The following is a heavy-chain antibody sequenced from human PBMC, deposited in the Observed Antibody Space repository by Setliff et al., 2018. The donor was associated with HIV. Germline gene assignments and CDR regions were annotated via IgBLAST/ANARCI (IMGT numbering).Heavy chain of an antibody. CDR3: VFGLRFSPFDN. J-gene: IGHJ4*02. CDR1: GYSISSSHW. D-gene: IGHD5-12*01. CDR2: IYYSGST. Sequence: PSETLSLTCAVSGYSISSSHWWGWIRQPPGKGLEWIGYIYYSGSTNYNPSLKSRVTMSVDTSKNRFSLKLTSVTAADTGLYYCVFGLRFSPFDNWGQGTLVTISS. V-gene: IGHV4-28*01.